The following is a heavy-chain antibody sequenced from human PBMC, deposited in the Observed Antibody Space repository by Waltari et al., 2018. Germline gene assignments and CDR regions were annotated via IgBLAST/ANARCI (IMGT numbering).Heavy chain of an antibody. CDR2: ISSSSSTI. V-gene: IGHV3-48*04. Sequence: EGQLVESGGGLVQPGGPRGLSCAASVLPFSSYNMNWVRQAPGKGLEWVSYISSSSSTIYYADSVKGRFTISRDNAKNSLYLQMNSLRGEDTAVYYCARDWFPSNWGQGTLVTVSS. D-gene: IGHD3-10*01. J-gene: IGHJ4*02. CDR1: VLPFSSYN. CDR3: ARDWFPSN.